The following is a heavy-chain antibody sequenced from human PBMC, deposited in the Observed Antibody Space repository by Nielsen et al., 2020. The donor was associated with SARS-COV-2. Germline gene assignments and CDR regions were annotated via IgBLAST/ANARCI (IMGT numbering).Heavy chain of an antibody. V-gene: IGHV3-64D*09. D-gene: IGHD3-10*01. Sequence: VRQAPGKGLEYVSAISSNGGSTYYADSVKGRFTISRDNSKNTLYLQMSSLRAEDTAVYYCARDFDYYGSGSKVDYWGQGTLVTVSS. CDR2: ISSNGGST. CDR3: ARDFDYYGSGSKVDY. J-gene: IGHJ4*02.